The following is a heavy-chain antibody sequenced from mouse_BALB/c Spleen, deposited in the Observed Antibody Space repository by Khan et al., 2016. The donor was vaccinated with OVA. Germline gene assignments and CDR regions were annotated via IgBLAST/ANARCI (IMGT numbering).Heavy chain of an antibody. J-gene: IGHJ3*01. Sequence: EVQLQESGPGLVKPSQSLSLTCTVTGYSITSDYAWNWLRQFPRNQLEGVGYITYSGSTSYTPSLKSRFSITRDTSKNQFFPQLNSVTTEDTATYDGNRGRAYWGQGTLVTVSA. CDR3: NRGRAY. CDR1: GYSITSDYA. CDR2: ITYSGST. D-gene: IGHD3-3*01. V-gene: IGHV3-2*02.